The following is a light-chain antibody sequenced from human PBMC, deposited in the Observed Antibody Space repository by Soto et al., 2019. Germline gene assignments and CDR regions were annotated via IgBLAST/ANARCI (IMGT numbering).Light chain of an antibody. CDR1: SSDVGAYDY. V-gene: IGLV2-8*01. Sequence: QSVLTQPASVSGSPGQSITISCTGTSSDVGAYDYVSWYQQHPGKAPKLMIYEINKRPSGVPDRFSGSKSGNTASLTVSGLQAEDEADYYCSSFAGSNNFPYVFGTGDQG. J-gene: IGLJ1*01. CDR3: SSFAGSNNFPYV. CDR2: EIN.